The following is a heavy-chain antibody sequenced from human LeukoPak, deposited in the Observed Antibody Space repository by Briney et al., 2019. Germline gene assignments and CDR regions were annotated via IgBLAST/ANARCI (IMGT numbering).Heavy chain of an antibody. V-gene: IGHV4-38-2*01. CDR1: GYSISSGYY. CDR3: ASGTPTVTSLGY. D-gene: IGHD4-17*01. CDR2: IYHTGST. Sequence: SETLSLTCAVSGYSISSGYYWGWIRQPPGKTLEWIGSIYHTGSTYYNPSLKSRVTISVDTSKNQFSLKLSSVTAADTAVYYCASGTPTVTSLGYWGQGTLVTVSS. J-gene: IGHJ4*02.